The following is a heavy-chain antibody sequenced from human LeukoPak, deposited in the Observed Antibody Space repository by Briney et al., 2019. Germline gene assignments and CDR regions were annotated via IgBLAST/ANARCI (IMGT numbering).Heavy chain of an antibody. CDR1: GFTFGDYA. V-gene: IGHV3-9*01. J-gene: IGHJ3*02. Sequence: GGSLRLSCAASGFTFGDYAMHWVRQAPGKGLEWVSGISWNSGSIGYADSVKGRFTISRDNAKNSLYLQMNSLRAEDTALYYCAKDMGYSGSPYAFDIWGQGTMVTVSS. D-gene: IGHD1-26*01. CDR3: AKDMGYSGSPYAFDI. CDR2: ISWNSGSI.